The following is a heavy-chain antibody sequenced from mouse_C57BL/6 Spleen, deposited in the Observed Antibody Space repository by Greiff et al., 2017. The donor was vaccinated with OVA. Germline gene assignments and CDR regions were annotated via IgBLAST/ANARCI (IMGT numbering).Heavy chain of an antibody. CDR2: ISSGGDYI. CDR1: GFTFSSYA. V-gene: IGHV5-9-1*02. J-gene: IGHJ4*01. D-gene: IGHD2-2*01. Sequence: EVQRVESGEGLVKPGGSLKLSCAASGFTFSSYAMSWVRQTPEKRLEWVAYISSGGDYIYYADTVKGRFTISRDNARNTLYLQMSSLKSEDTAMYYCTRAPIYYGYEGAMDYWGQGTSVTVSS. CDR3: TRAPIYYGYEGAMDY.